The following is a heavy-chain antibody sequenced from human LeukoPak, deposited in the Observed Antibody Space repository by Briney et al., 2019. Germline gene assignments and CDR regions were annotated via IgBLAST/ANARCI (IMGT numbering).Heavy chain of an antibody. J-gene: IGHJ4*02. D-gene: IGHD1-14*01. Sequence: GSLRLSCAASGFTFSSYSMNWVRQAPGKGLEWVSYISSSSSTIYYADSVKGRFTISRDNAKNSLYLQMNSLRAEDTAVYYCARLNYLGGTAIDYWGQGTLVTVSS. CDR2: ISSSSSTI. CDR3: ARLNYLGGTAIDY. CDR1: GFTFSSYS. V-gene: IGHV3-48*01.